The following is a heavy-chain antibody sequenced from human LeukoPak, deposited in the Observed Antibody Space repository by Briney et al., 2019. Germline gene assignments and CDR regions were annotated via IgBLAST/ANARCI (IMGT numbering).Heavy chain of an antibody. CDR3: ARAQTYGDSRLLLDY. CDR1: GFTFGNYG. J-gene: IGHJ4*02. V-gene: IGHV3-20*04. D-gene: IGHD4-17*01. CDR2: INWNGGST. Sequence: GGSLRLSCAASGFTFGNYGMSWVRQAPGKGLEWVSGINWNGGSTGYADSVEGRFTIFRDNAKNSQYLQMNSLRVEDTALYYCARAQTYGDSRLLLDYWGQGTLVTVSS.